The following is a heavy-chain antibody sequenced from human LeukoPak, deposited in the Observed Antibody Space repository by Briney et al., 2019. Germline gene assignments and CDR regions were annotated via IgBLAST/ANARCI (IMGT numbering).Heavy chain of an antibody. CDR2: IIPIFGTA. CDR1: GGTFSSYA. D-gene: IGHD2-15*01. Sequence: SVKVSCKASGGTFSSYAISWVRQAPGQGLEWMGGIIPIFGTANYAQKFQGRVTITADESTSTAYMELSSLRSEDTAVYYCARDRLIASGYYYGMDVWGQGSTVTVSS. CDR3: ARDRLIASGYYYGMDV. V-gene: IGHV1-69*13. J-gene: IGHJ6*02.